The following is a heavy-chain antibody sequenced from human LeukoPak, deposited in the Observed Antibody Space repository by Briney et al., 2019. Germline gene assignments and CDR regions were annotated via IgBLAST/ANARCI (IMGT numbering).Heavy chain of an antibody. V-gene: IGHV1-18*01. CDR2: ISAYNGNT. J-gene: IGHJ4*02. D-gene: IGHD5-12*01. CDR3: ARSEGKYSGYDFGSGFDY. Sequence: ASVKVSCKASGYTFTSYGISWVRQAPGQGLEWMGWISAYNGNTNYAQKLQGRVTMTTDTSTSTAYMELRSLRSDDTAVYYCARSEGKYSGYDFGSGFDYWGQGTLVTVSS. CDR1: GYTFTSYG.